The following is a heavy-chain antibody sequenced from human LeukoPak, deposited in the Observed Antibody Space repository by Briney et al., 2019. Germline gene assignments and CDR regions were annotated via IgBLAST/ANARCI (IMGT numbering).Heavy chain of an antibody. CDR2: INHSGST. CDR1: GDSISSDIW. V-gene: IGHV4-4*02. Sequence: PSETLSLTCAVSGDSISSDIWWNWVRPPPGKGLEWIGEINHSGSTNYNPSLKSRVTISVDTSKNQFSLKLSSVTAADTAVYYCARGPPYIVVVTAIGFFDYWGQGTLVTVSS. CDR3: ARGPPYIVVVTAIGFFDY. J-gene: IGHJ4*02. D-gene: IGHD2-21*02.